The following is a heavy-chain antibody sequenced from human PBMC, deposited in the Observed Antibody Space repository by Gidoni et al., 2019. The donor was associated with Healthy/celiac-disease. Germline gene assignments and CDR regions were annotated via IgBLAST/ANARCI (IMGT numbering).Heavy chain of an antibody. CDR1: GFTFSGPA. CDR3: TILGYCSGGSCFDY. J-gene: IGHJ4*02. Sequence: EVQLVESGGGLVQPGGSLKLSCAASGFTFSGPAMHWVRQASGKGLEWVGRIRSKANSYATAYAASVKGRFTISRDDSKNTAYLQMNSLKTEDTAVYYCTILGYCSGGSCFDYWGQGTLVTVSS. V-gene: IGHV3-73*01. D-gene: IGHD2-15*01. CDR2: IRSKANSYAT.